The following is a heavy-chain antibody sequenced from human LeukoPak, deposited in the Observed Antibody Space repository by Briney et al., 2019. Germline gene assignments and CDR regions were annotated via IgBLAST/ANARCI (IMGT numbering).Heavy chain of an antibody. CDR3: ARAPAFCSSTNCPRLYYFDY. J-gene: IGHJ4*02. Sequence: GGSLRLSCAASGFTFSNYAMNWVRLAPGKGLEWVSTVSGRGGFTYYADSVKGRLTISRDNSKNTLYLQMNSLRAEDTAVYYCARAPAFCSSTNCPRLYYFDYWGQGTLVTVSS. CDR1: GFTFSNYA. D-gene: IGHD2-2*01. V-gene: IGHV3-23*01. CDR2: VSGRGGFT.